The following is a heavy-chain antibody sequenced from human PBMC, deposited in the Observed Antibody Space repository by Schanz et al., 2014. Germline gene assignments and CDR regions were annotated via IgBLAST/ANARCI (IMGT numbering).Heavy chain of an antibody. Sequence: VQLLESGGGVVQPGRSLRLSCAVSGFTFGGYALHWVRQAPGKGLEWVSTISGSGGSTVYADSVKGRFTISRDNAENTLYLQMNSLSAEDTAVYYCAKVAPAATYLDSWGLGTLVTVSS. CDR2: ISGSGGST. CDR1: GFTFGGYA. J-gene: IGHJ4*02. V-gene: IGHV3-23*01. D-gene: IGHD2-2*01. CDR3: AKVAPAATYLDS.